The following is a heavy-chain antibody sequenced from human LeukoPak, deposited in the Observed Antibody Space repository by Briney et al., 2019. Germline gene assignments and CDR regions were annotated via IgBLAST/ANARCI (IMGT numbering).Heavy chain of an antibody. CDR1: GGSISSGYH. D-gene: IGHD6-13*01. V-gene: IGHV4-39*01. J-gene: IGHJ4*02. Sequence: SETLSLTCTVSGGSISSGYHWGWIRQPPGKGLEWIGSIYYSGRTYYNPSLKSRVTMSVDTSKNQFSLKLRSVTAADTAMYYCARHWEQQPAPGDDCWGQGSLVTVSS. CDR3: ARHWEQQPAPGDDC. CDR2: IYYSGRT.